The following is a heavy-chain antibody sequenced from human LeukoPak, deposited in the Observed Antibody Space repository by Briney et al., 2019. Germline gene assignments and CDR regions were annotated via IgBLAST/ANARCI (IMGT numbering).Heavy chain of an antibody. CDR2: LSVSGSTT. J-gene: IGHJ4*02. CDR1: GFTFSSCA. D-gene: IGHD3-10*01. Sequence: GGTLRLSCAASGFTFSSCAISWVRHPPEKGLEWVSALSVSGSTTSYADAAKRRLAISRDKSKNTLYLQMNSLRAEDTAVYYCAKTYFGSGSYYSGPNDSWGQGALVTVSS. V-gene: IGHV3-23*01. CDR3: AKTYFGSGSYYSGPNDS.